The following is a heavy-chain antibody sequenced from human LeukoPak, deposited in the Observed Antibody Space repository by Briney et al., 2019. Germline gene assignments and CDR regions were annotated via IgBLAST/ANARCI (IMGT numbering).Heavy chain of an antibody. V-gene: IGHV3-30-3*01. CDR2: VSRDGNNE. J-gene: IGHJ4*02. Sequence: GGSLRLSCAASGFTFSRHEMHWVRQAPGKGLEWVAAVSRDGNNEYYTDSVKGRFIISRDNSNDTLFLQLNSLRVEDTAVYYCARESRFSSSSDYWGQGTLVIVSS. D-gene: IGHD2-2*01. CDR3: ARESRFSSSSDY. CDR1: GFTFSRHE.